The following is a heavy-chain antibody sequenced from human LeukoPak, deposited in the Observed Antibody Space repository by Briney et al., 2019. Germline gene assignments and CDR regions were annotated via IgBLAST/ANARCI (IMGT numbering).Heavy chain of an antibody. J-gene: IGHJ5*02. V-gene: IGHV1-2*06. CDR2: INPNSGGT. Sequence: GASVKVSCKASGYTFTDYYMHWVRQAPGQGLEWMGRINPNSGGTKYAQKFQGRVTMTRDTSIRTAYMELNRLTSDDTAVYYCAKCGDFIAASYNWFDPWGPGTLVTVSS. CDR1: GYTFTDYY. D-gene: IGHD6-13*01. CDR3: AKCGDFIAASYNWFDP.